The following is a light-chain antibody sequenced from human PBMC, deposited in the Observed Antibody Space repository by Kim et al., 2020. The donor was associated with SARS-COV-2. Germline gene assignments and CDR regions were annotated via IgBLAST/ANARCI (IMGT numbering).Light chain of an antibody. J-gene: IGLJ3*02. Sequence: GQRVTISCSGSSSNIGNNYVSWYQQFPGTAPKLLIYDNNKRPSGIPDRFSASKSGTSATLGITGLQTGDEADYHCATWDTSLTAGVFGGGTKLTVL. CDR3: ATWDTSLTAGV. V-gene: IGLV1-51*01. CDR2: DNN. CDR1: SSNIGNNY.